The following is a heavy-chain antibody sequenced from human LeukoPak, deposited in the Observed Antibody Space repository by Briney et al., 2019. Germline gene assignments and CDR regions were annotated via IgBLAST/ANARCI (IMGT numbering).Heavy chain of an antibody. Sequence: GGSLRLSCAASGFTFSSYWMSWVRQVPGKGLEWVANIKQDGSEKYYVDSVKGRFTISRDNAKNSLYLQMSSLRAEDTAVYYCARLGTTGTKSNWGQGTLVTVSS. CDR3: ARLGTTGTKSN. CDR1: GFTFSSYW. V-gene: IGHV3-7*01. CDR2: IKQDGSEK. J-gene: IGHJ4*02. D-gene: IGHD1-1*01.